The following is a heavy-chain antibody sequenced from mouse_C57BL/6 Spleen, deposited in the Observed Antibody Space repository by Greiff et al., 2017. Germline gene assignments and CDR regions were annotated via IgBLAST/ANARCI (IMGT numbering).Heavy chain of an antibody. D-gene: IGHD3-2*02. CDR3: AAQRRDYAMDY. J-gene: IGHJ4*01. Sequence: EVKLEESGPGLVKPSQSLSLTCSVTGYSITSGYYWNWIRQFPGNKLEWMGYISYDGSNNYNPSLKNRISITRDTSKNQFFLKLNSVTTEDTATYYYAAQRRDYAMDYWGQGTSVTVSS. CDR2: ISYDGSN. V-gene: IGHV3-6*01. CDR1: GYSITSGYY.